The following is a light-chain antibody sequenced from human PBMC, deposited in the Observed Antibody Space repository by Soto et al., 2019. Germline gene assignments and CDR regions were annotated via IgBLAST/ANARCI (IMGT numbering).Light chain of an antibody. J-gene: IGKJ4*01. CDR3: QHYHSQSIT. CDR2: AAS. Sequence: DILLVQSPATLSASVGDRITITWRASENIFKFLAWYHQRSGSAPNLLIYAASDLEKRVPSRFSGSGSGTECTLTIDNLQPNDSATYFCQHYHSQSITFGGGTQVDVK. V-gene: IGKV1-5*01. CDR1: ENIFKF.